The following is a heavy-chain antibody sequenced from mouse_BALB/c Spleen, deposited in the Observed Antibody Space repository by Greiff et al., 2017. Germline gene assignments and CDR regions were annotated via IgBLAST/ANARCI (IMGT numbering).Heavy chain of an antibody. V-gene: IGHV1-7*01. CDR2: INPSTGYT. Sequence: QVQLKQSGAELAKPGASVKMSCKASGYTFTSYWMHWVKQRPGQGLEWIGYINPSTGYTEYNQKFKDKATLTADKSSSTAYMQLSSLTSEDSAVYYCARRMAAMDYWGQGTSVTVSS. CDR3: ARRMAAMDY. J-gene: IGHJ4*01. CDR1: GYTFTSYW. D-gene: IGHD2-3*01.